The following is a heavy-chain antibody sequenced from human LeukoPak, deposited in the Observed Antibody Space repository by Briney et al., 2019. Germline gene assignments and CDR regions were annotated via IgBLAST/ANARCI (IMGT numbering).Heavy chain of an antibody. D-gene: IGHD6-13*01. CDR1: GGSISSYY. J-gene: IGHJ4*02. CDR2: IYNTGST. V-gene: IGHV4-59*08. Sequence: PSETLSLTCTVSGGSISSYYWSWIRQPPGKGLEWIGYIYNTGSTNYNPSLKSRVTISVDTSKNQFSLKVSSVTAADTAMYYCARHLSSSWLHFDYWGQGTLVTVSS. CDR3: ARHLSSSWLHFDY.